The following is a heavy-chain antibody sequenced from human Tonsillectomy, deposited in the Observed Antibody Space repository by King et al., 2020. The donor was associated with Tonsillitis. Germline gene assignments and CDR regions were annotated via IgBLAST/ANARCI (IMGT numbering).Heavy chain of an antibody. V-gene: IGHV4-61*02. CDR3: ARDIRTFPYYYSMDV. J-gene: IGHJ6*03. CDR2: IYASGST. D-gene: IGHD2-21*01. Sequence: VQLQESGPGLVKPSQTLSLTCTVSGGSISSGRYYWSWVRQPAGKGLEWIGRIYASGSTNYNPSLKSRVTISVDTSKKQFSLKLSSVTAADTATYYCARDIRTFPYYYSMDVWGKGTTVTVSS. CDR1: GGSISSGRYY.